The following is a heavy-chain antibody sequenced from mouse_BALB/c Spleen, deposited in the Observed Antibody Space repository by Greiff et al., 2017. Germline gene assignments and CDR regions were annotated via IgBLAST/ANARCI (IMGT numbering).Heavy chain of an antibody. J-gene: IGHJ2*01. D-gene: IGHD3-3*01. Sequence: VQLQQSGAELVRPGTSVKISCKASGYTFTNYWLGWVKQRPGHGLEWIGDIYPGGGYTNYNEKFRGKATLTADTSSSTAYMQLSSLTSEDSAVYFCASGGLYYLDYWGQGTTLTVSS. CDR3: ASGGLYYLDY. V-gene: IGHV1-63*02. CDR1: GYTFTNYW. CDR2: IYPGGGYT.